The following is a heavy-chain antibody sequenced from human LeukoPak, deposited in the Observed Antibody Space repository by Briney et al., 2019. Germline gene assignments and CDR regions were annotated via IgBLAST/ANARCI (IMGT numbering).Heavy chain of an antibody. D-gene: IGHD2-2*01. CDR3: ARDWGVPAALGWMGFDY. CDR2: IKQDGSEK. J-gene: IGHJ4*02. Sequence: SGGSLRLSCAASGFTFSSYWMSWVRQAPGKGLEWEANIKQDGSEKYYVDSVKGRFTISRDNAKNSLYLQMNSLRAEDTAVYYCARDWGVPAALGWMGFDYWGQGTLVTVSS. V-gene: IGHV3-7*01. CDR1: GFTFSSYW.